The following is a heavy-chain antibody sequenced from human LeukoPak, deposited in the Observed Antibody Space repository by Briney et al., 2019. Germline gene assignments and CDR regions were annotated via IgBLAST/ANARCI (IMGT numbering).Heavy chain of an antibody. D-gene: IGHD1-1*01. V-gene: IGHV5-51*01. CDR1: GYSFTSYW. J-gene: IGHJ4*02. CDR2: IYPGDSDT. Sequence: GESLKISCKGSGYSFTSYWIGWVRQMPGKGLEWMGIIYPGDSDTRYSPSFQGQVTISADKSISTAYLQWSSLKASDTAMYYCARQKGATGKTKGSFDYWGQGTLVTVSS. CDR3: ARQKGATGKTKGSFDY.